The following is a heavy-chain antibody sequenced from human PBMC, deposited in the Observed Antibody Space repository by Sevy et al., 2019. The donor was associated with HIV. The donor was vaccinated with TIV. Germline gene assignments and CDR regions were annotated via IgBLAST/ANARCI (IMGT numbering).Heavy chain of an antibody. CDR3: ARDRDDGYCTNGVCFNFDN. CDR1: GFTFDDYA. D-gene: IGHD2-8*01. Sequence: GGSLRLSCAASGFTFDDYAMHWVRQAPGKGLEWVSGISWNSGSIDYAGSVKGRFTFSRDNAKNSLYLQIKSLRADDTALYYCARDRDDGYCTNGVCFNFDNWGQGTLVTVSS. CDR2: ISWNSGSI. V-gene: IGHV3-9*01. J-gene: IGHJ4*01.